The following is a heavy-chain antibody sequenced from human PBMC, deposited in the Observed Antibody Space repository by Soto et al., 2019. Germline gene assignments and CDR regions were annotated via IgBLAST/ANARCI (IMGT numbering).Heavy chain of an antibody. CDR2: IHHSGRA. Sequence: WETLSLTCGVSGYSISSGYFWGWIRQPPGKGLEWIGSIHHSGRAYYNQSLKSRVTISVDTSKKQFSLKLTSVTAADTAVYYCARDWRDSVTYHVFDIWGRGTMVTVSS. J-gene: IGHJ3*02. CDR1: GYSISSGYF. V-gene: IGHV4-38-2*02. D-gene: IGHD1-26*01. CDR3: ARDWRDSVTYHVFDI.